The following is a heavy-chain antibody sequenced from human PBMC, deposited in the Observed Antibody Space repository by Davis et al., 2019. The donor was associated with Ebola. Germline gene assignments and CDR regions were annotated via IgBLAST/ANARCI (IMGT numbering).Heavy chain of an antibody. CDR1: GFTFDDCA. D-gene: IGHD5-18*01. V-gene: IGHV3-9*01. CDR3: AKDTDTAMVTHAFDI. Sequence: PGGSLRLSCAASGFTFDDCAMHWVRQAPGKGLEWVSGISWNSGSIGYADSVKGRFTISRDNAKNSLYLQMNSLRAEDTALYYCAKDTDTAMVTHAFDIWGQGTMVTVSS. CDR2: ISWNSGSI. J-gene: IGHJ3*02.